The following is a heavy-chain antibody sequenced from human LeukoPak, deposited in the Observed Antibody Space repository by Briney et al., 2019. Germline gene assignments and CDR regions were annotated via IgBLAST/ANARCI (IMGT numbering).Heavy chain of an antibody. D-gene: IGHD3-22*01. CDR1: GVSISSSY. V-gene: IGHV4-59*01. J-gene: IGHJ4*02. CDR3: ARLRALSYYDSSGDLYYFEY. Sequence: SETLSLTCTVSGVSISSSYWSWIRQPPGEGLEWIGYIFDSGSTHYNPSLRSRVTISVDTSKNQFSLKLTSVTAADTAVYYCARLRALSYYDSSGDLYYFEYWGQGTLVTVSS. CDR2: IFDSGST.